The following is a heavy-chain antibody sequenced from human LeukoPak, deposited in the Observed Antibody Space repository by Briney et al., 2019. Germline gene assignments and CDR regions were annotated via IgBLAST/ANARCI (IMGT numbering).Heavy chain of an antibody. J-gene: IGHJ4*02. CDR3: ARYGSGTSYITNYFDY. CDR1: GFTFGSYS. D-gene: IGHD3-10*01. CDR2: ISSDSRTI. V-gene: IGHV3-48*02. Sequence: GGSLRLSCAAPGFTFGSYSMNWVRQAPGKGLEWVSYISSDSRTIYYADSVKGRFTISRDNAKNSLYLQMKSLRDEDTAVYYCARYGSGTSYITNYFDYWGQGTLVTVSS.